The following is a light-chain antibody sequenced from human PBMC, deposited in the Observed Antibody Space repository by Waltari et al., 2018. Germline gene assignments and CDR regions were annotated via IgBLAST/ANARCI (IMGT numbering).Light chain of an antibody. Sequence: IVLTQSPCTLSSSPADIVTFSCRASQNVVNNFLAWYQQQLGQAPRLLIHSAYIHATGIPDRFSGSGSGTDFTLTISRLEPEDVAVYYCQQCSFSPLTFGGGTKVEIK. J-gene: IGKJ4*01. CDR2: SAY. CDR1: QNVVNNF. CDR3: QQCSFSPLT. V-gene: IGKV3-20*01.